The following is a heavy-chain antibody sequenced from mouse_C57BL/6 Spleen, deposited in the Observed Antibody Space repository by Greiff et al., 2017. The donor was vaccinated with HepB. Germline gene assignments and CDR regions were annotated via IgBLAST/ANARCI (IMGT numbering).Heavy chain of an antibody. J-gene: IGHJ1*03. Sequence: QVQLQQPGAELVRPGSSVKLSCKASGYTFTSYWMDWVKQRPGQGLEWIGNIYPSDSETHYNQKFKDKATLTVDKSSSTAYMQLSSLTSEDSAVYYCARSRSLITTVLYWYFDVWGTGTTVTVSS. CDR2: IYPSDSET. CDR3: ARSRSLITTVLYWYFDV. V-gene: IGHV1-61*01. D-gene: IGHD1-1*01. CDR1: GYTFTSYW.